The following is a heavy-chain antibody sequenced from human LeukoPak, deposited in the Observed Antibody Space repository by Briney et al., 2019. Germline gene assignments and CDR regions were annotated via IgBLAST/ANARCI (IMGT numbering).Heavy chain of an antibody. J-gene: IGHJ4*02. CDR2: IIPILGIA. V-gene: IGHV1-69*02. CDR1: GGTFSSYT. Sequence: SVKVSCKASGGTFSSYTISWVRKAPGQGREWKGRIIPILGIANYAQKFQGRVTITADKSTSTAYMELSSLRSEDTAVYYCASCYYDSSGYYLFDYWGQGTLVTVSS. CDR3: ASCYYDSSGYYLFDY. D-gene: IGHD3-22*01.